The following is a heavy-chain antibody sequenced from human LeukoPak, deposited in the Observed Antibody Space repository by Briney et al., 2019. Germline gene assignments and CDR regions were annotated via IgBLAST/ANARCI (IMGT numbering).Heavy chain of an antibody. CDR1: GFTFSSYD. Sequence: GGSLRLSCAASGFTFSSYDMHWVRQATGKGLEWVSAIDTAGDTYYPGSVKGRFTISRDNGKNSLYLQMNSLRVEDTAVYYCAKLAKYFYGSETFYFFEHWGQGTPVTASS. J-gene: IGHJ4*02. CDR3: AKLAKYFYGSETFYFFEH. D-gene: IGHD3-10*01. V-gene: IGHV3-13*01. CDR2: IDTAGDT.